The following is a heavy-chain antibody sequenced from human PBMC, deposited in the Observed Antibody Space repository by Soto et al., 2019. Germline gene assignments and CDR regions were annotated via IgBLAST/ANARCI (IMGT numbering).Heavy chain of an antibody. CDR1: GGSFSGYY. J-gene: IGHJ4*02. CDR2: INHSGST. CDR3: ARVRRWLQILRYCFDY. Sequence: QVQLQQWGAGLLKPSETLSLTCAVYGGSFSGYYWSWIRQPPGKGLEWIGEINHSGSTNYNPSLKSRVTISVDTSKNQFSLKLSSVTAADTAVYYCARVRRWLQILRYCFDYWGQGTLVTVSS. V-gene: IGHV4-34*01. D-gene: IGHD4-17*01.